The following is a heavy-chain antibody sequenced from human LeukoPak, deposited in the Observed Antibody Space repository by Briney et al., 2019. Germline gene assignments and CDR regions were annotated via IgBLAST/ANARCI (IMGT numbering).Heavy chain of an antibody. CDR2: ISSSGSTI. CDR1: GFTFSSYG. CDR3: ARRDYGGAFDI. Sequence: GGSLRLSCAASGFTFSSYGMSWIRQAPGKGLEWVSYISSSGSTIYYADSVKGRFTISRDNAKNSLYLQMNSLRAEDTAVYYCARRDYGGAFDIWGQGTMVTVSS. V-gene: IGHV3-48*04. D-gene: IGHD2-21*01. J-gene: IGHJ3*02.